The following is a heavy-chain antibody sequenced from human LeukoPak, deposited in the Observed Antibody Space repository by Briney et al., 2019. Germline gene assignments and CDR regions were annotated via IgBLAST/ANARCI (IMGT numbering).Heavy chain of an antibody. J-gene: IGHJ3*02. V-gene: IGHV4-4*09. CDR1: GGSISSYY. CDR3: ARHRDIVVVPAANIGGDDAFDI. CDR2: IYTSGST. D-gene: IGHD2-2*01. Sequence: NSSETLCLTCTVSGGSISSYYWSWIRQPPGKGLEWIGYIYTSGSTNYNPSLKSRVTISVDTSKNQFSLKLSSVTAADTAVYYCARHRDIVVVPAANIGGDDAFDIWGQGTMVTVSS.